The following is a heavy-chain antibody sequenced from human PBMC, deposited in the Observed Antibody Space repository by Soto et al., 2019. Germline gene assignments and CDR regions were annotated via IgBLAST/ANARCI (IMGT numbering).Heavy chain of an antibody. V-gene: IGHV3-30*04. CDR1: GFIFGNYP. Sequence: QVQLVESGGGVVQPGRSLRLSCAASGFIFGNYPMHWVRQAPGKGLEWVTFILSDGSGEQYADSVKGRFTISRDNSKNTLFLQMNSLRVEDTAVYYCAREDYWGQGTLVTVSS. CDR2: ILSDGSGE. J-gene: IGHJ4*02. CDR3: AREDY.